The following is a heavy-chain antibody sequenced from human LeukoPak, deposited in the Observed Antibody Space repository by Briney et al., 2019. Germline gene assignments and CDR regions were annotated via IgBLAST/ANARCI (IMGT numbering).Heavy chain of an antibody. V-gene: IGHV1-2*02. CDR1: VYTFTGYY. Sequence: ASVKVSCKASVYTFTGYYMHWVRQAPGQGLEWMGWINPNSGGTNYAQKFQGRVTMTRDTSISTAYMELSRLRSDDTAMYYCARGPAIAVAGFDYWGQGTLVTVSS. CDR2: INPNSGGT. D-gene: IGHD6-19*01. CDR3: ARGPAIAVAGFDY. J-gene: IGHJ4*02.